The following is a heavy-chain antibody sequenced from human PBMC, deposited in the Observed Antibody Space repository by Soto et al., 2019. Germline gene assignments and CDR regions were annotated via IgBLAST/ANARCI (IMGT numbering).Heavy chain of an antibody. CDR2: ISYDGSNK. D-gene: IGHD6-13*01. V-gene: IGHV3-30*18. CDR1: GFTFSSYG. CDR3: AKDLNPYSSSCVHAFDI. Sequence: QVQLVESGGGVVQPGRSLRLSCAASGFTFSSYGMHWVRQAPGKGLEWVAVISYDGSNKYYADSVKGRFTISRDNSKNTLYLHMNSLRAEDTAVYYCAKDLNPYSSSCVHAFDIWGQGTMVTVSS. J-gene: IGHJ3*02.